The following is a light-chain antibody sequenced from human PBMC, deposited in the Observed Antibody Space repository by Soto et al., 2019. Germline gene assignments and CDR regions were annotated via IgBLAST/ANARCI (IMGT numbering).Light chain of an antibody. CDR1: QSINIW. Sequence: DIQMTQFPSTLSASVGDRVTITCRASQSINIWLAWYQQKPGKAPKLLIYKASTLESGVPSRFSGSGSGTEFTLTISSLQPDDFATYYCQQYNDYSPWTFGQGTKVEIK. V-gene: IGKV1-5*03. CDR2: KAS. J-gene: IGKJ1*01. CDR3: QQYNDYSPWT.